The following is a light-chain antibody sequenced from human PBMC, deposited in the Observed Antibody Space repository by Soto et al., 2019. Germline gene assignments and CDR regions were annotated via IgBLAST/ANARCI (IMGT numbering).Light chain of an antibody. CDR3: QQYDRFPYT. CDR2: KAS. Sequence: DIQMTQSPSTLSASVGDTVTIPCRASQSLSYWLAWYQQKPGQAPKLLIHKASTLESGVPSRFSGSGSGTAFTLTISSLQPDDFAAFYCQQYDRFPYTCGQGTKLEIK. CDR1: QSLSYW. J-gene: IGKJ2*01. V-gene: IGKV1-5*03.